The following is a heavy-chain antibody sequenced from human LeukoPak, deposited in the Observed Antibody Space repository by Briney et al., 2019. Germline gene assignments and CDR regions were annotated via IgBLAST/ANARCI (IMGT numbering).Heavy chain of an antibody. CDR2: ISWNSGSI. CDR1: GFTFDDYA. V-gene: IGHV3-9*01. D-gene: IGHD3-10*01. CDR3: AKGRGRWRGAFDI. J-gene: IGHJ3*02. Sequence: GGSLRLSCAASGFTFDDYAMHWVRHAPGKGLEWVSGISWNSGSIGYADSVKGRFTISRDDAKNSLYLQMNSLRAEDTALYYCAKGRGRWRGAFDIWGQGTMVTVSS.